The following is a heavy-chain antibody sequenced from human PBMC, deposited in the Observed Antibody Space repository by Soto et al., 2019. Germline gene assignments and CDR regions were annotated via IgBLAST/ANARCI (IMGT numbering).Heavy chain of an antibody. CDR3: AREGGRMTMIARMDV. Sequence: QSGGSLRLSCAASGLIFSDHAMHWVRQAPGKGLEWVAVIRFDGTYKYYADSVKGRFIISRDNSENTLHLQMKSLRVEDTGVYYCAREGGRMTMIARMDVWGQGTTVTVSS. CDR2: IRFDGTYK. V-gene: IGHV3-30-3*01. J-gene: IGHJ6*02. D-gene: IGHD3-22*01. CDR1: GLIFSDHA.